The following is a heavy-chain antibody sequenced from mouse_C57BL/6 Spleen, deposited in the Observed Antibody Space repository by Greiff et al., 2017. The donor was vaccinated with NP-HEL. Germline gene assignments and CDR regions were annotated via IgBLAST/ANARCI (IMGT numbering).Heavy chain of an antibody. Sequence: VQLQESGPGLVAPSQSLSITCTASGFSLTSYAISWVRQPPGKGLEWLGGIWTGGGTNYNSAPKYRLSISNANSKSQVILKRNSLQTDDTARYYCAISCDVRDGYFDVWGTGTTVTVSS. CDR2: IWTGGGT. J-gene: IGHJ1*03. D-gene: IGHD2-13*01. V-gene: IGHV2-9-1*01. CDR3: AISCDVRDGYFDV. CDR1: GFSLTSYA.